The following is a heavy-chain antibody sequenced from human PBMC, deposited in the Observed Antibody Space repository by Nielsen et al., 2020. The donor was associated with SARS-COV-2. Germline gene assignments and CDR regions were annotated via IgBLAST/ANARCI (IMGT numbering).Heavy chain of an antibody. D-gene: IGHD2/OR15-2a*01. CDR3: ASIHSKRRYYYYYGMDV. J-gene: IGHJ6*02. Sequence: GGSLRLSCAASGFTFSSYAMSWVRQAPGKGLEWVSAISGSGGSTYYADSVKGRFTISRDNSKNTLYLQMNSLRAEDTAVYYCASIHSKRRYYYYYGMDVWGQGTTVTVSS. V-gene: IGHV3-23*01. CDR1: GFTFSSYA. CDR2: ISGSGGST.